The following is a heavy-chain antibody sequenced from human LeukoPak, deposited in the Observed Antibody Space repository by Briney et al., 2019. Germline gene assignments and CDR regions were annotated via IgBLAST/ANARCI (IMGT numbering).Heavy chain of an antibody. V-gene: IGHV1-18*04. D-gene: IGHD6-13*01. J-gene: IGHJ4*02. CDR2: INAYNGNT. Sequence: ASVKVSCKASGYTFTSFGISWVRQAPGQGLEWMGWINAYNGNTNYAQKLQGRVTMTTDTSTSTVYMELRSLTSDDTAVYYCARARGSSWLFFDYWGEGTPVTVSS. CDR1: GYTFTSFG. CDR3: ARARGSSWLFFDY.